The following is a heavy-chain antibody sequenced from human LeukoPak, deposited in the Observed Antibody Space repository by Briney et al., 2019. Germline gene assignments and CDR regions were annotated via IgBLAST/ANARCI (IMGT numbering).Heavy chain of an antibody. D-gene: IGHD7-27*01. CDR2: ISGTSGNT. J-gene: IGHJ4*02. CDR1: GFIFSSFA. V-gene: IGHV3-23*01. Sequence: SGGSLRLSCAVSGFIFSSFAMSWVRQAPGKGLEWVSSISGTSGNTYYADSVKGRFAISRDNSKDTLYLQMNSLRAEDTAVYYCAKDGGLWVSAHWGDSWGRGTLVTVSS. CDR3: AKDGGLWVSAHWGDS.